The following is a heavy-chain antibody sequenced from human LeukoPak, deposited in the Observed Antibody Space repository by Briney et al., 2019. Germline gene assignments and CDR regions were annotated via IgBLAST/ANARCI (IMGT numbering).Heavy chain of an antibody. CDR3: ARAGPSSSWHQFDY. Sequence: GGSLRLSCAASGFTVSRNYMSWVRQAPGKGLEWVSVIYSGGRTYYADSVKGRFTISRDNSKNTLYLQMNRLRAEVTAVYYCARAGPSSSWHQFDYWGQGTLVTVSS. CDR2: IYSGGRT. J-gene: IGHJ4*02. CDR1: GFTVSRNY. D-gene: IGHD6-13*01. V-gene: IGHV3-66*01.